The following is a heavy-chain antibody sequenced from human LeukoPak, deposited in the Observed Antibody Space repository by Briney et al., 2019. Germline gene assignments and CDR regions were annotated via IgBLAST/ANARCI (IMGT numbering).Heavy chain of an antibody. CDR2: LSGSGRGT. V-gene: IGHV3-23*01. J-gene: IGHJ4*02. CDR1: GFTFNNFA. D-gene: IGHD1-26*01. Sequence: GGSLTLSCVASGFTFNNFAMSWVRQAPGKGLEWVSTLSGSGRGTNYADSVKGRFIISRDNSKNTLYLQMNSLRAEDTAVYYCGRDLGGRSGYWGQGTLVTVSS. CDR3: GRDLGGRSGY.